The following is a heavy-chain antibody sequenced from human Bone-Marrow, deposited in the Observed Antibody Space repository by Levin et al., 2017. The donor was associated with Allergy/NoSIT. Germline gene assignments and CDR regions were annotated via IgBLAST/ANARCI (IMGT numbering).Heavy chain of an antibody. Sequence: GGSLRLSCAGSGFTFSNYAMYWVRQTPGMGLEWVSSLSISGEYTPYADSVKGRFTISRDNSKNILYLQMHSLRVEDTPVSFCAKKRTGARRGGFEIWGRGRTVTVSS. CDR1: GFTFSNYA. CDR3: AKKRTGARRGGFEI. CDR2: LSISGEYT. D-gene: IGHD2-15*01. J-gene: IGHJ3*02. V-gene: IGHV3-23*01.